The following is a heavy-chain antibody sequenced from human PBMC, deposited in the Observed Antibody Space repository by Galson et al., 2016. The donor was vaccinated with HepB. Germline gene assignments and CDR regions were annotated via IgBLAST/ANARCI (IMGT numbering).Heavy chain of an antibody. D-gene: IGHD3-9*01. CDR3: TTGGDYYDILAGYFKSLWYFDY. V-gene: IGHV3-15*01. CDR2: IKSKSDGGTI. Sequence: SLRLSCAASGFTFSNAWMSWVRQAPGKGLAWVGRIKSKSDGGTIDYIAPVKGRFIISRDDPENTLFLQMNNLKTEDTAVYYCTTGGDYYDILAGYFKSLWYFDYWGQGALVTVSS. J-gene: IGHJ4*02. CDR1: GFTFSNAW.